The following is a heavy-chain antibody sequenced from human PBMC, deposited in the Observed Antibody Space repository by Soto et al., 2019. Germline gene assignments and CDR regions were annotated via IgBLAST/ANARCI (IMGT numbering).Heavy chain of an antibody. CDR3: WFCGGGCRNSRYYGMDV. Sequence: ASVKVSCKVSGYTLTELSMHWVRQAPGQGLEWMGGFDPEDGETIYAQKFQGRVTMTEDTSTDTAYMELSSLRSEDTAVYYCWFCGGGCRNSRYYGMDVWGQGTTVTVSS. CDR2: FDPEDGET. CDR1: GYTLTELS. V-gene: IGHV1-24*01. D-gene: IGHD2-21*02. J-gene: IGHJ6*02.